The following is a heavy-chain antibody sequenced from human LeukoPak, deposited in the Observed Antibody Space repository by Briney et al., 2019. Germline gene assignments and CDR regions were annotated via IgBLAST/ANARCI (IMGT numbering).Heavy chain of an antibody. V-gene: IGHV4-61*08. Sequence: PSETLSLTCTVSGGSISSGDYYWSWIRQPPGKGLEWIGYIYYSGSTNYNPSLKSRVTISVDTSKNQFSLKLSSVTAADTAVYYCARDLARYCSSTSCSEYGMDVWGQGTTVTVSS. D-gene: IGHD2-2*01. J-gene: IGHJ6*02. CDR1: GGSISSGDYY. CDR3: ARDLARYCSSTSCSEYGMDV. CDR2: IYYSGST.